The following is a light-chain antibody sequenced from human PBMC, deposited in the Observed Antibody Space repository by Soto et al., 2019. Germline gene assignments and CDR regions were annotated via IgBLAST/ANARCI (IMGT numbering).Light chain of an antibody. CDR2: GAS. CDR1: QKVTSNY. CDR3: QQYGSSPQT. V-gene: IGKV3-20*01. Sequence: EIVLTPAPGTPSFSPGEKATLSCRASQKVTSNYLAWHQQKLGQVSRLLIYGASTRATGIPDRFSGSGFGTDFTLTIISLEPEDFAVYYCQQYGSSPQTFGQGTRLEIK. J-gene: IGKJ5*01.